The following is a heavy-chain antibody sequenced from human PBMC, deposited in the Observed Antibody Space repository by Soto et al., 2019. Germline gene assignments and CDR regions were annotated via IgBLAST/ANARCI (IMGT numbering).Heavy chain of an antibody. CDR2: ISGSGGST. J-gene: IGHJ5*02. Sequence: GGSLRLSCAASGFTFSSYAMSWVRQAPGKGLEWVSAISGSGGSTYYADSVKGRFTISRDNSKNTLYLQMNSLRAEDTAVYYCAKGTKIAVAGTKMSSWFDPWGQGTLVTVSS. D-gene: IGHD6-19*01. CDR3: AKGTKIAVAGTKMSSWFDP. V-gene: IGHV3-23*01. CDR1: GFTFSSYA.